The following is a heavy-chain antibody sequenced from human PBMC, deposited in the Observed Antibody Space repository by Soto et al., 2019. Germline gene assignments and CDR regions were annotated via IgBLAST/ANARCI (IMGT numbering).Heavy chain of an antibody. V-gene: IGHV1-3*01. CDR2: INAGNGNT. J-gene: IGHJ2*01. CDR3: ARDSEASYGYGWYFDL. D-gene: IGHD5-18*01. Sequence: GASVKVSCKASGYTFTSYAMHWVRQAPGQRLEWMGWINAGNGNTKYSQKFQGRVTITRDTSASTAYMELSSLRSEDTAVYYCARDSEASYGYGWYFDLWGRGTLVTVSS. CDR1: GYTFTSYA.